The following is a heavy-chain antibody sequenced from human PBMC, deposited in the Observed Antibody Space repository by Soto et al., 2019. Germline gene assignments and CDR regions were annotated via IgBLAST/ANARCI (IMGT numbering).Heavy chain of an antibody. J-gene: IGHJ5*02. V-gene: IGHV1-3*01. CDR2: INAGNGNT. CDR1: GYTFTSYA. CDR3: ARDNRADYIVGLNWLEP. D-gene: IGHD4-4*01. Sequence: ASVKVSCKASGYTFTSYAMHWVRQAPGQRLEWMGWINAGNGNTKYSQKFQGRVTITRDTSASTAYMELSSLRSEDTAVYYCARDNRADYIVGLNWLEPWGQGTLVTVSS.